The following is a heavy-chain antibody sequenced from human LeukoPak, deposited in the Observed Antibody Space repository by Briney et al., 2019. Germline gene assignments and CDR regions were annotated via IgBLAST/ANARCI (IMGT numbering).Heavy chain of an antibody. V-gene: IGHV4-30-4*08. CDR2: IYHSGST. J-gene: IGHJ4*02. CDR3: ARDRSSSSGDFDY. Sequence: SETLSLTCTVSGGSINSGDYYWSWIRQPPGKGLEWIGYIYHSGSTYYNPSLKSRVTISVDRSKNQFSLKLSSVTAADTAVYYCARDRSSSSGDFDYWGQGTLVTVSS. D-gene: IGHD6-6*01. CDR1: GGSINSGDYY.